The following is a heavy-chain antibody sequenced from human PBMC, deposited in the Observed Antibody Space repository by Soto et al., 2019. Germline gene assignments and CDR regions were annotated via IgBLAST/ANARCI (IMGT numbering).Heavy chain of an antibody. CDR1: GGSISSGGYY. Sequence: SETLSLTCTVSGGSISSGGYYWSWIRQPPGKGLEWIGYIYYSGSTYYNPSLKSRVTISVDTSKNQFSLKLSSVTAADTAVYYCAREYLELRRRKYFDYWGQGTLVTVSS. J-gene: IGHJ4*02. CDR2: IYYSGST. CDR3: AREYLELRRRKYFDY. D-gene: IGHD1-7*01. V-gene: IGHV4-30-4*01.